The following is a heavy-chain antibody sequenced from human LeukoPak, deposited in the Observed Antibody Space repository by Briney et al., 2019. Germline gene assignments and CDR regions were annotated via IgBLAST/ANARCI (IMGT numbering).Heavy chain of an antibody. D-gene: IGHD3-22*01. J-gene: IGHJ6*02. CDR3: ARDHYDTSGYSNGMDV. Sequence: SQTLSLTCTVSGGSISSGDYYWSCIRQLPGKGLEWIGCIYYSGSTYNNPSLRSRVTISVDTSKNQFSLKLSSVTAADTAVYYCARDHYDTSGYSNGMDVWGQGTTVTVSS. V-gene: IGHV4-30-4*01. CDR1: GGSISSGDYY. CDR2: IYYSGST.